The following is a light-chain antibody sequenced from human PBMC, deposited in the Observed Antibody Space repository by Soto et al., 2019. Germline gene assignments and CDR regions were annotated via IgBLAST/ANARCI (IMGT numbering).Light chain of an antibody. CDR1: SSNIGRNT. Sequence: QSALTQPPSASGTPWQRVTISCSGSSSNIGRNTVYWYQQLPGTAPDVLIYTNDKRPSGVPDRFSGSKSGTSASLATSGLQSEDEADYYCAAWDDGLKGHVFGTGTKVTVL. CDR3: AAWDDGLKGHV. CDR2: TND. J-gene: IGLJ1*01. V-gene: IGLV1-44*01.